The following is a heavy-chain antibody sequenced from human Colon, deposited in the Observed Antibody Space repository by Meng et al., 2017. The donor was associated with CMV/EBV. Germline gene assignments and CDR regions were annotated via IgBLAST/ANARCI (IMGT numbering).Heavy chain of an antibody. CDR3: ARTVCDWGSYRSKCFDS. D-gene: IGHD3-16*02. Sequence: LDRSGVGVAWSLQPPGQALEWLAVIYWDDKKYYRPALGNRLTITKDTSKNQVVLTLTNVDPVDTATYWCARTVCDWGSYRSKCFDSWGQGNLVTVSS. V-gene: IGHV2-5*02. CDR2: IYWDDKK. CDR1: LDRSGVG. J-gene: IGHJ5*01.